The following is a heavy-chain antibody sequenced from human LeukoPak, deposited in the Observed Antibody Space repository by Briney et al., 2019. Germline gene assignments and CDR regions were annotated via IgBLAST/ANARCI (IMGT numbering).Heavy chain of an antibody. CDR3: ARDRLGTASP. J-gene: IGHJ5*02. CDR1: GGTFSSYA. CDR2: IIPIFGTA. D-gene: IGHD6-13*01. Sequence: ASVKVSCKASGGTFSSYAISWVRQAPGQGLEWIGGIIPIFGTANYAQKFQGRVTITADESTSTAYMELSSLRSEDTAVYYCARDRLGTASPWGQGTLVTVSS. V-gene: IGHV1-69*13.